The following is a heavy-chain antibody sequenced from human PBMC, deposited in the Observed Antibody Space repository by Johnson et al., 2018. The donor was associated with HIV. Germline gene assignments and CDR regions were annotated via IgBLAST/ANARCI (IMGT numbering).Heavy chain of an antibody. CDR3: ARESDILTGYPNAFDI. Sequence: VQLVESGGGLIQPGGSLRLSCAASGFTVSSNYMSWVRQAPGKGLEWVSVIYSGGSTYYADSVKGRFTISRDNSKNTLYLQMNSLRAEETAVYYCARESDILTGYPNAFDIWGQGTMVTVSS. D-gene: IGHD3-9*01. CDR1: GFTVSSNY. J-gene: IGHJ3*02. V-gene: IGHV3-53*01. CDR2: IYSGGST.